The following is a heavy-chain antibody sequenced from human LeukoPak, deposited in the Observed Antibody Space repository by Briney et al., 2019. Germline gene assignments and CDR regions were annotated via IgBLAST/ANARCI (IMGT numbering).Heavy chain of an antibody. V-gene: IGHV1-3*03. CDR3: ARGWYSSGWSNLDY. D-gene: IGHD6-19*01. Sequence: ASAKVSCKASGYTFTSYAMHWVRQAPGQRLEWMGWINAGNGNTKYSQEFQGRVTITRDTSASTAYMELSSLRSEDMAVYYCARGWYSSGWSNLDYWGQGTLVTVSS. J-gene: IGHJ4*02. CDR1: GYTFTSYA. CDR2: INAGNGNT.